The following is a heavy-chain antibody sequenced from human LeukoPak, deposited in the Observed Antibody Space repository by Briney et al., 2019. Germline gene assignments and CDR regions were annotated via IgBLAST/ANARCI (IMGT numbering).Heavy chain of an antibody. CDR2: ISDSGIT. V-gene: IGHV4-59*01. CDR1: VGSLKKSF. CDR3: ARNRFQLSGAYWFDP. Sequence: SETLSLTCTLSVGSLKKSFGRWIRQPPGKDLEWIGYISDSGITNYNPSLKSRVTFSIDTSKDQFYLNLMYLIAADTALYYCARNRFQLSGAYWFDPWGRGTLVTVSS. D-gene: IGHD2/OR15-2a*01. J-gene: IGHJ5*02.